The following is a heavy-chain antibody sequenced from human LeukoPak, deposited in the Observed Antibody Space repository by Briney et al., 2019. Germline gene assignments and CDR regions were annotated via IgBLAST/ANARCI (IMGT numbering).Heavy chain of an antibody. V-gene: IGHV3-33*01. Sequence: GGSLRLSCAASGFTFSNYGMHWVRQAPGKGLEWVAVIWYDGSNKYYGDSVKGRFTISRDNSKNTLYLQMNSLRAEDTAVYYCARVPVTYYYDSSGSAPDYWGQGTLVTVSS. CDR1: GFTFSNYG. J-gene: IGHJ4*02. CDR2: IWYDGSNK. CDR3: ARVPVTYYYDSSGSAPDY. D-gene: IGHD3-22*01.